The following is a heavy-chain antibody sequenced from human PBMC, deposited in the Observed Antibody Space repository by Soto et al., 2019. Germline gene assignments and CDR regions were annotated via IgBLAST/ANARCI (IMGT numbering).Heavy chain of an antibody. CDR3: ARGSGYCSGGSCLKYYGMDV. CDR2: INHSGST. CDR1: GGSFSGYY. V-gene: IGHV4-34*01. J-gene: IGHJ6*02. Sequence: SETQSLTCAVYGGSFSGYYGSWIRQPPGKGLEWIGEINHSGSTNYNPSLKSRVTISVDTSKNQFSLKLSSVTAADTAVYYCARGSGYCSGGSCLKYYGMDVWGQGTTVTVSS. D-gene: IGHD2-15*01.